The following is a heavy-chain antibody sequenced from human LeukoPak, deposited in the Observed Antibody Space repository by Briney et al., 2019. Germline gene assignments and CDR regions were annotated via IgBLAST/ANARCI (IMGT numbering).Heavy chain of an antibody. Sequence: GGSLRLSCAASGFTFSGYAMSWVRQAPGKGLEWVSAISGNGGITYYADSVKGRFTISRDNSKNTLYLQMNSLSAEDTAVYYCAKDLIAAAGMIDYWGQGTLVTVSS. V-gene: IGHV3-23*01. CDR3: AKDLIAAAGMIDY. CDR1: GFTFSGYA. D-gene: IGHD6-13*01. J-gene: IGHJ4*02. CDR2: ISGNGGIT.